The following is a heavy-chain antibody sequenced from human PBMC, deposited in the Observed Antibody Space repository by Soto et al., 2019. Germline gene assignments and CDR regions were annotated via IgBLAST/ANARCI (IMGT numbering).Heavy chain of an antibody. J-gene: IGHJ5*02. CDR2: IGSNGNSYET. V-gene: IGHV3-73*01. CDR3: TSSPEDDCRGRCRIWFDP. D-gene: IGHD3-22*01. CDR1: GFTSSGSA. Sequence: GGSLRLSCAASGFTSSGSAMHWVRQASGKGLEWVGRIGSNGNSYETAYGESVKGRLTSSRDDSRNTAYLHMSSLRTKDTAVYSCTSSPEDDCRGRCRIWFDPWGQGTLVTVSS.